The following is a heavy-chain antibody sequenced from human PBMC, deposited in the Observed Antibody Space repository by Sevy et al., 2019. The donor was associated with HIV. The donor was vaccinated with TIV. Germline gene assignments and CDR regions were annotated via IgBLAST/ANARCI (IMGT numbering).Heavy chain of an antibody. CDR3: AGRKVGDFWSGSVRGPWAGGPLFDY. V-gene: IGHV3-23*01. Sequence: GGSLRLSCTSSGLSFNNYALTWVRQAPGKGLEWVSTISHSGDNTNNADSVKGRFILSRDNSENTLYWEMNSLRAEDTAIYYCAGRKVGDFWSGSVRGPWAGGPLFDYWGQGTLVTVSS. CDR2: ISHSGDNT. CDR1: GLSFNNYA. J-gene: IGHJ4*02. D-gene: IGHD3-3*01.